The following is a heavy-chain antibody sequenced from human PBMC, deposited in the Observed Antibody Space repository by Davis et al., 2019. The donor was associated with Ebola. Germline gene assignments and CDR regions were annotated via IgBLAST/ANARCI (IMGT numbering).Heavy chain of an antibody. CDR1: GFTFSSNT. D-gene: IGHD1-7*01. Sequence: PGGSLRLSCAASGFTFSSNTMSWVRQAPGKGLEWVSTITGSGSTIYYADSVRGRFTISRDNAKSTLDLQMNSLTAEDTAVYYCVRTTYGAPEYWGQGTLVTVSS. J-gene: IGHJ4*02. CDR3: VRTTYGAPEY. CDR2: ITGSGSTI. V-gene: IGHV3-23*01.